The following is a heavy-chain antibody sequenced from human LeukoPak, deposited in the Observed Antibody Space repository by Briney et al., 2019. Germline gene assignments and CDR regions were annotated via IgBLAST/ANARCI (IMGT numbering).Heavy chain of an antibody. Sequence: GGSLRLSCAASGFTFSSYGMHWVRQAPGKGLEWVAVIWYDGSNKYYADSVKGRFTISRDNSKNTLYLQMNSLRAEDTAVYYCARECPLGSRSYSVSPRAFDIWGQGTMVTVSS. V-gene: IGHV3-33*01. CDR2: IWYDGSNK. CDR1: GFTFSSYG. CDR3: ARECPLGSRSYSVSPRAFDI. J-gene: IGHJ3*02. D-gene: IGHD1-26*01.